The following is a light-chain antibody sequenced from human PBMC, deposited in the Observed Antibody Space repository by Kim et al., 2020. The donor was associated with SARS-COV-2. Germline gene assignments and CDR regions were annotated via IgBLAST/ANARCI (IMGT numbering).Light chain of an antibody. J-gene: IGLJ3*02. CDR2: LNREGSN. V-gene: IGLV4-69*01. CDR3: QTWGIGYWV. CDR1: GGQGSYA. Sequence: AVKLTYTLSGGQGSYAIAWHQQQPEKGPRCLMGLNREGSNCRGGGIPDRFSGSGTGAENNLAISSNQSEDEAAYYCQTWGIGYWVFGGVTQLSDL.